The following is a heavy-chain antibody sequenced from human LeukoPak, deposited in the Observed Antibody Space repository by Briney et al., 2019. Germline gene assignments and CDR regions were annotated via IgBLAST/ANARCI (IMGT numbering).Heavy chain of an antibody. CDR1: GFTFSSYG. CDR3: AKDHGFLRYSGSYHEYYFDY. CDR2: IRYDGSNK. V-gene: IGHV3-30*02. Sequence: GGSLRLSCAASGFTFSSYGMHWVRQAPGKGLEWVAFIRYDGSNKYYADSVKGRFTISRDNSKNTLYLQMNSLRAEDTAVYYCAKDHGFLRYSGSYHEYYFDYWGQGTLVTVSS. J-gene: IGHJ4*02. D-gene: IGHD1-26*01.